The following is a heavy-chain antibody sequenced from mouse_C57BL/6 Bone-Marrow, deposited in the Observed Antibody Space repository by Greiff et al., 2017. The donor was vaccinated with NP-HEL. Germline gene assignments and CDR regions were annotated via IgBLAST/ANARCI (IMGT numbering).Heavy chain of an antibody. CDR1: GFNIKDDY. Sequence: EVQLQQSGAELVRPGASVKLSCTASGFNIKDDYMHWVKQRPEQGLEWIGWIDPENGDTEYASKFQGKATITADTSSNTAYLQLSSLTSEDTAVYYCTHYGTPWYFDVWGTGTTVTVSS. D-gene: IGHD1-1*01. CDR3: THYGTPWYFDV. J-gene: IGHJ1*03. CDR2: IDPENGDT. V-gene: IGHV14-4*01.